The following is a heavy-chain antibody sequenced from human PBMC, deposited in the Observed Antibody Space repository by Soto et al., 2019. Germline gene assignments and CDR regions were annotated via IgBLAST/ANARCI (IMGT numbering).Heavy chain of an antibody. CDR3: TRGPRYTSTGTGAF. J-gene: IGHJ4*02. D-gene: IGHD1-1*01. Sequence: VSLRLSCAASGFTFSMYWMHWVRQVPGKGPEWVSRINDDGSSTNYADSVKGRFTISRDNAKKTLYLQMNALRAEDTAVYYCTRGPRYTSTGTGAFWGPGTLVT. V-gene: IGHV3-74*01. CDR2: INDDGSST. CDR1: GFTFSMYW.